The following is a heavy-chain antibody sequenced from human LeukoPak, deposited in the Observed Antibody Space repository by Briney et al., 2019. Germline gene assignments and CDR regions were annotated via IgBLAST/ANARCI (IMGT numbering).Heavy chain of an antibody. Sequence: SETLSLTCTVSGASINSYYWSWIRQPPGKGLEWIGCIYDSGSTDYNPSLKSRVTISVDTSKNQFSLKLSSVTAADTAVYYCAREASSGPYFDYWGQGTLVTVSS. D-gene: IGHD3-22*01. V-gene: IGHV4-59*12. J-gene: IGHJ4*02. CDR2: IYDSGST. CDR1: GASINSYY. CDR3: AREASSGPYFDY.